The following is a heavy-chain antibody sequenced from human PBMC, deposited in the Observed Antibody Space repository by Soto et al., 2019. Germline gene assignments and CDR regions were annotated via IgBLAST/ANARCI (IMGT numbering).Heavy chain of an antibody. CDR2: VIPMSGSS. D-gene: IGHD1-26*01. CDR3: ARGRPRSGPPFYYYGLDV. J-gene: IGHJ6*02. Sequence: QVQLVQSGAEVKKPGSSVKVSCKASGCTFSTYVISWVRQAPGQGLEWMGRVIPMSGSSNYAQKFQGRVTITADKDTSIAYMEVRSLRSEDTAVYYCARGRPRSGPPFYYYGLDVWGQGTTVIVSS. CDR1: GCTFSTYV. V-gene: IGHV1-69*06.